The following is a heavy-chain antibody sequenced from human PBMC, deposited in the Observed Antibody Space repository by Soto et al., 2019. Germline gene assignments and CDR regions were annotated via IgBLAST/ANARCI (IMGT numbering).Heavy chain of an antibody. Sequence: SETLSLTCTVSGGSISSSGYYWGWIRQPPGKGLEWIGSIYYSGSTYYNPSLKSRVTISVDTSKNQFSLKLSSVTAADTAVYYCQVSEMATTTLFDYYYYGMDVWGQGTTVTVSS. CDR2: IYYSGST. D-gene: IGHD1-1*01. V-gene: IGHV4-39*01. J-gene: IGHJ6*02. CDR1: GGSISSSGYY. CDR3: QVSEMATTTLFDYYYYGMDV.